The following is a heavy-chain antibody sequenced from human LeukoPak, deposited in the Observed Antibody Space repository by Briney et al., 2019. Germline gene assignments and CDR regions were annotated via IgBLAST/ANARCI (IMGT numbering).Heavy chain of an antibody. CDR2: INHSGST. CDR3: ARLKGLYYYGSGSYPHYYMDV. V-gene: IGHV4-34*01. D-gene: IGHD3-10*01. Sequence: SETLSLTCAVYGGSFSGYYWSWIRQPPGKGLEWIGEINHSGSTNYNPSLKSRVTISVDTSKNQFSLKLSSVTAADTAVYYCARLKGLYYYGSGSYPHYYMDVWGKGTTVTISS. CDR1: GGSFSGYY. J-gene: IGHJ6*03.